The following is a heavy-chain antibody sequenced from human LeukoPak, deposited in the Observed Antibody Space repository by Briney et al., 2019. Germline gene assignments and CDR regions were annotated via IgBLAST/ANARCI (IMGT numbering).Heavy chain of an antibody. J-gene: IGHJ4*02. Sequence: SVKVSCKASGFTFTSSAVQWVRQARGQRLEWIGWIVVGSGNTNYAQKFQERVTITRDMSTSTAYMELSSLRSKDTAVYYCAASIVGAILPFDYWGQGTLVTVSS. CDR1: GFTFTSSA. V-gene: IGHV1-58*01. CDR2: IVVGSGNT. D-gene: IGHD1-26*01. CDR3: AASIVGAILPFDY.